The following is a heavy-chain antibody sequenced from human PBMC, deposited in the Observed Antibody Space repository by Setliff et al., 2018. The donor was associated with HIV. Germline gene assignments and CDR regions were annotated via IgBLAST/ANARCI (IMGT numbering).Heavy chain of an antibody. CDR2: ISSSSIYI. CDR3: VRDYCDSGGLSAPPLDY. D-gene: IGHD3-22*01. CDR1: GFTFSSYS. V-gene: IGHV3-21*01. J-gene: IGHJ4*02. Sequence: PGGSLRLSCTASGFTFSSYSINWVRRAPGKGLEWVSSISSSSIYIYYADSVKGRFTISRDNAKNSVYLQMNSLRAEDTAVYYCVRDYCDSGGLSAPPLDYWGQGTLVTVSS.